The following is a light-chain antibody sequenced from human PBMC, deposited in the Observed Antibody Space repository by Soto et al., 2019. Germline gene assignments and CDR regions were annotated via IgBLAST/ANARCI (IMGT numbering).Light chain of an antibody. CDR1: SSNIGSNI. CDR2: INN. CDR3: EARDDSLTAVV. V-gene: IGLV1-44*01. J-gene: IGLJ2*01. Sequence: QSVLTQPPSASGTPGQRVTISCSGGSSNIGSNIVNWYQQLPGTAPKLLIYINNQRPSGVPDRFSGSKSGTSASLAISGLQSEDEADYYCEARDDSLTAVVFGGGTKLTVL.